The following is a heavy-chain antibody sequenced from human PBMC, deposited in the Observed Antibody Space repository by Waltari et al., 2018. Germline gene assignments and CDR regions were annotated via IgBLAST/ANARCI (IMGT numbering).Heavy chain of an antibody. CDR3: ARSSLGYFDY. CDR2: IYHSGST. V-gene: IGHV4-38-2*02. CDR1: GYSISSGYY. D-gene: IGHD7-27*01. J-gene: IGHJ4*02. Sequence: QVQLQESGPGLVQPSETLSLTCTVSGYSISSGYYGGWIRQPPGKGLEWIGSIYHSGSTYYNPSLKSRVTISVDTSKNQFSLKLSSVTAADTAVYYCARSSLGYFDYWGQGTLVTVSS.